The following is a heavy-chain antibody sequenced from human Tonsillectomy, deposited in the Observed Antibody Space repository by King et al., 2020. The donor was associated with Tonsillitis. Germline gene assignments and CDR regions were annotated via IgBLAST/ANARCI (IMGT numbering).Heavy chain of an antibody. CDR3: AREVWAPGSHYYYGMDV. J-gene: IGHJ6*02. CDR1: GFTFSDYY. Sequence: QLVQSGGGLVKPGGSLRLSCAASGFTFSDYYMSWIRQAPGKGLEWVSDISSSGSTIDYADSVKGRITISRDNAKNSLYLQMNSLRAEDTAVYYCAREVWAPGSHYYYGMDVWGQGTTVTVSS. CDR2: ISSSGSTI. D-gene: IGHD3-16*01. V-gene: IGHV3-11*01.